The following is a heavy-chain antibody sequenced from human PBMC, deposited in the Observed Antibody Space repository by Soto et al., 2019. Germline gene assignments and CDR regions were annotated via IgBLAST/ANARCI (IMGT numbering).Heavy chain of an antibody. D-gene: IGHD3-22*01. J-gene: IGHJ4*02. CDR2: ISYDGSNK. CDR3: ARDWIDYYDSSGYRDENY. V-gene: IGHV3-30-3*01. CDR1: GFTFSSYA. Sequence: PGGSLRLSCAASGFTFSSYAMHWVRQAPGKGLEWVAVISYDGSNKYYADSVKGRFTISRDNSKNTLYLQMNSLRAEDTAVYYCARDWIDYYDSSGYRDENYWGQGTLVTVSS.